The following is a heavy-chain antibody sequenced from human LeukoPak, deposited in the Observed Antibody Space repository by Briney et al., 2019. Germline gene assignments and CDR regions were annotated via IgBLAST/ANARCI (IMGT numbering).Heavy chain of an antibody. CDR2: IKQDGSEK. CDR3: ARGYYYGSGSYYFDY. CDR1: GFTFSSYW. D-gene: IGHD3-10*01. Sequence: GGSLRLSCAASGFTFSSYWMSWVRQAPGKGPEWVANIKQDGSEKFYVDSVKGRFTISRDNAKNSLYLQMNSLRAEDTAVYYCARGYYYGSGSYYFDYWGQGTLVTVSS. V-gene: IGHV3-7*01. J-gene: IGHJ4*02.